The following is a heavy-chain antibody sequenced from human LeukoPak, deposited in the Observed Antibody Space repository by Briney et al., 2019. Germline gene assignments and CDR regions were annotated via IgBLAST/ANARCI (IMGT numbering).Heavy chain of an antibody. Sequence: SETLSLTCAVSGYSISSGYYWGWIRQPPGKGLEWIGSIYHSGSTYYNPSLKRRVTISVDTSKNQFSLKLSSVTAADTAVYYCATLANYDFWSGPYYYYMDVWGKGTTVTVSS. CDR1: GYSISSGYY. D-gene: IGHD3-3*01. V-gene: IGHV4-38-2*01. J-gene: IGHJ6*03. CDR2: IYHSGST. CDR3: ATLANYDFWSGPYYYYMDV.